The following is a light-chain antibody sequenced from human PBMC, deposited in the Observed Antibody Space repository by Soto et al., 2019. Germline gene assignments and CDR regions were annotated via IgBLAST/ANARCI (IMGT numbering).Light chain of an antibody. CDR3: QQYHTSSIT. CDR2: DAS. J-gene: IGKJ5*01. Sequence: AIQLTQSPSSLSASVGYRVTITCRASQGISSHLNWYQQKPGKAPNLLIYDASTLERGVPSRFSGTGSGTEFTLTIDRLQPDDFATYYCQQYHTSSITFGQGTRLEI. CDR1: QGISSH. V-gene: IGKV1-13*02.